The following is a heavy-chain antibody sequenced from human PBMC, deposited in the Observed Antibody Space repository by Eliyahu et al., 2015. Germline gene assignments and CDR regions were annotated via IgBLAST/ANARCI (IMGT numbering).Heavy chain of an antibody. CDR1: GFTFSDYG. Sequence: QVQLVESGGGVVQPGRSLRLSCEASGFTFSDYGXHWVRXAPGXGLEWVAVISYDGYNXYXAXXVKGRFTISRDNSKNTLFLQMNSLRAEDTAVYYCAKTGTGVQIPYYFDYWGQGTLVTVSS. D-gene: IGHD1-14*01. V-gene: IGHV3-30*18. J-gene: IGHJ4*02. CDR2: ISYDGYNX. CDR3: AKTGTGVQIPYYFDY.